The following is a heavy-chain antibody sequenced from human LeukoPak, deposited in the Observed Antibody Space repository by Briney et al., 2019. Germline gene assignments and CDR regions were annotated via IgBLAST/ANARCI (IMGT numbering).Heavy chain of an antibody. J-gene: IGHJ3*02. CDR1: GGSISSYY. Sequence: TSSETLSFTCTVSGGSISSYYWSWIRQPPGKGLEWIGYIYYSGSTNYNPSLKSRVTISVDTSKNQFSLKLSSVTAADTAVYYCARGWYDPKSILVALDIWGQGTMVTVSS. V-gene: IGHV4-59*01. CDR3: ARGWYDPKSILVALDI. CDR2: IYYSGST. D-gene: IGHD2-15*01.